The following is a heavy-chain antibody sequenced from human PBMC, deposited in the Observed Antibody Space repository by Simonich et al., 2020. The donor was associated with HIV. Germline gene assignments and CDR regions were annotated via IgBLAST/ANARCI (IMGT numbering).Heavy chain of an antibody. V-gene: IGHV4-34*12. Sequence: QVQLQQWGAGLLKPSETLSLTCAVYGGSFSGYYWSWICQPPGKGLEWIGEIIHSVSTNYNPSLKRRVTIAVDTSKNQFSLKLSAGTAADTAVYYWARLTAGGLGEYFQHWGQGTLVTVSS. CDR2: IIHSVST. D-gene: IGHD6-13*01. CDR1: GGSFSGYY. J-gene: IGHJ1*01. CDR3: ARLTAGGLGEYFQH.